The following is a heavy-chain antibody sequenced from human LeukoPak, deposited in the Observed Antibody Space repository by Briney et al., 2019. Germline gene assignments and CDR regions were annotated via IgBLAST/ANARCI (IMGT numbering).Heavy chain of an antibody. CDR1: GDRFTNYW. CDR3: ARRPLRSQNWFSP. J-gene: IGHJ5*02. CDR2: IYPGASDT. D-gene: IGHD3-10*01. Sequence: GDSLKISCRGSGDRFTNYWIAWVRQMPGKGLEWMGIIYPGASDTRYSPSFQGQVTISADRATSTAYLQWTSLKASDTAMYYCARRPLRSQNWFSPWGQGTLVTVSS. V-gene: IGHV5-51*01.